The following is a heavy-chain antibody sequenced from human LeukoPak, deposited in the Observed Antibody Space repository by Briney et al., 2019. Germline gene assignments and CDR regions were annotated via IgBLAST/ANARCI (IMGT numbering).Heavy chain of an antibody. CDR1: GGSISSYY. D-gene: IGHD6-13*01. Sequence: SETLSLTCTVSGGSISSYYWSWIRQPPGKGLEWIGYIYYSGFTDYNPSLKSRVTMSVDTSKNQFSLKLTSVTAVDTAVYYCARTAAAGTDYFDYWGQGTLVTVSS. J-gene: IGHJ4*02. V-gene: IGHV4-59*12. CDR2: IYYSGFT. CDR3: ARTAAAGTDYFDY.